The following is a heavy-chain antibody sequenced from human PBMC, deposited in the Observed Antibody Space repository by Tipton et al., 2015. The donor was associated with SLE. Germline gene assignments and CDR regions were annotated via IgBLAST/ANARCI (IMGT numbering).Heavy chain of an antibody. J-gene: IGHJ4*02. CDR1: GGSFSGYY. D-gene: IGHD6-19*01. Sequence: TLSLTCAVYGGSFSGYYWSWIRQPPGKGLEWIGEINHSGSTNYNPSLKSRVTISVDTSKNQFSLKLSSVAAADTAVYYCARGRDSSGLPRGWGQGPLVTVSS. CDR3: ARGRDSSGLPRG. V-gene: IGHV4-34*01. CDR2: INHSGST.